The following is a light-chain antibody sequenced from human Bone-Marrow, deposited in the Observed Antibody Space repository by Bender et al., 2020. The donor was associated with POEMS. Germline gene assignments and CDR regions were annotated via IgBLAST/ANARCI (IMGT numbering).Light chain of an antibody. V-gene: IGLV2-23*01. CDR1: SSDPEYYRT. J-gene: IGLJ2*01. CDR3: CSFGGGLVV. CDR2: DDY. Sequence: QSALTQPASVSGSPGQSITISCGGVSSDPEYYRTVSCYQQYPGKAPSLLIYDDYKRPSGVSTRLSASTSASTASLTISGLQGEDEAVYYCCSFGGGLVVFDEGTKLTVL.